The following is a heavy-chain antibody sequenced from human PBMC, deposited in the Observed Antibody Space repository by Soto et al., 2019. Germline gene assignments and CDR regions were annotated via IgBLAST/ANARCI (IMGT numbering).Heavy chain of an antibody. CDR3: ANDDYDFWSGYSYYYGMDV. CDR1: GFTFSSYG. CDR2: ISYDGSTK. D-gene: IGHD3-3*01. Sequence: QVQLVESGGGVVQPGRSLRLSCAASGFTFSSYGMHWVRQAPGKGLEWVAVISYDGSTKYYAVSVKGRFTISRDNSKNTLYLQMNSLRAEDTAVYYCANDDYDFWSGYSYYYGMDVWGQGTTVTVSS. V-gene: IGHV3-30*18. J-gene: IGHJ6*02.